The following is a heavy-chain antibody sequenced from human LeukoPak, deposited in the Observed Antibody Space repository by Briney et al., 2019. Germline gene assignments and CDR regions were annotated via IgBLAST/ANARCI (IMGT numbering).Heavy chain of an antibody. CDR1: GYRFISYW. J-gene: IGHJ4*02. V-gene: IGHV5-51*01. CDR2: VYPGDSDT. CDR3: ARHQSGSGSYSTDY. D-gene: IGHD3-10*01. Sequence: GESLKISCQGSGYRFISYWIGWVRQMPGKGLEWMGIVYPGDSDTRYSPSFQGQVTISADKSISTAYLQWNSLKASDTAMYYCARHQSGSGSYSTDYWGQGTLVTVSS.